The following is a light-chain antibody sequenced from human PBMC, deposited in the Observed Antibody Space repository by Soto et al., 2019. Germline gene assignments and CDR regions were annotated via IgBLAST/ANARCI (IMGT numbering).Light chain of an antibody. CDR2: GAS. CDR3: QQYNNSPEYT. V-gene: IGKV3-20*01. J-gene: IGKJ2*01. Sequence: EIVLTQSPGTLSLSPGERATLSCRASQSVSSSYLAWYQQKPGQAPRLLIYGASNRATGIPDRFSGSESGTDFTLTISRLEPEDFAVYFCQQYNNSPEYTFGQGTKLEIK. CDR1: QSVSSSY.